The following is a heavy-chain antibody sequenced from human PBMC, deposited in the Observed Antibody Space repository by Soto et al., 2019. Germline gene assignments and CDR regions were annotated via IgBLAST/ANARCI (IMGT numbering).Heavy chain of an antibody. CDR1: GYTFTSYG. J-gene: IGHJ4*02. V-gene: IGHV1-18*04. Sequence: GPSVKVSCKASGYTFTSYGISWVRQAPGQGLEWMGWISAYNGNTNYAQKLQGRVTMTTDTSTSTAHMELRSLRSDDTAVYYCARERVVTVPLDYWGQGTLVTVSS. CDR3: ARERVVTVPLDY. CDR2: ISAYNGNT. D-gene: IGHD3-3*01.